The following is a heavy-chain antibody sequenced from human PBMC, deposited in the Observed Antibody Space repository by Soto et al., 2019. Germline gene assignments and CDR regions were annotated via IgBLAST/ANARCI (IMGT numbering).Heavy chain of an antibody. V-gene: IGHV2-26*01. Sequence: SGPTLVNPTETLTLTCTVSGFSLTTGKMGVSWIRQPPGKALEWLAHIFSDNERSYSTSLQGRLTISKDTSGSQVVLSMTNVDPVDTATYYCARMNVESYQFYYARNVWGQGTTVTVAS. D-gene: IGHD1-1*01. CDR1: GFSLTTGKMG. CDR2: IFSDNER. J-gene: IGHJ6*02. CDR3: ARMNVESYQFYYARNV.